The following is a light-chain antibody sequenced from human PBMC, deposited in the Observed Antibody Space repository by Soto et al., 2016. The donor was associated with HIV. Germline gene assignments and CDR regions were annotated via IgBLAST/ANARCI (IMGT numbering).Light chain of an antibody. CDR1: QSISTW. CDR3: LQDYSYPWT. J-gene: IGKJ1*01. V-gene: IGKV1-6*01. Sequence: IQMTQSPSTLSASVGDRVTITCRASQSISTWLAWYQQKPGKAPKLLIYTASSLQSGVPSRFSGSASGTDFTLTISNLQPEDFATYYCLQDYSYPWTFGQGTKVEIK. CDR2: TAS.